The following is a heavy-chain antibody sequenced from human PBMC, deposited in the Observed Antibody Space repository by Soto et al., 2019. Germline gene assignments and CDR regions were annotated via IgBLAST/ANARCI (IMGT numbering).Heavy chain of an antibody. V-gene: IGHV4-31*03. CDR3: ARDLKPSWFDP. J-gene: IGHJ5*02. Sequence: PSETLSLTCTVSGGSISSGGFYWSWIRQLPGRGLEWIGFVYYSGNTYYNPSLQSRVTISVDTSKNQFSLKLTSVTAADTAVYFFARDLKPSWFDPWGQGTLVTVSS. CDR2: VYYSGNT. CDR1: GGSISSGGFY.